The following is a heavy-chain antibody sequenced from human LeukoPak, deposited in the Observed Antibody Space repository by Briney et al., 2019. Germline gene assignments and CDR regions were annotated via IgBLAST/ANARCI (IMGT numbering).Heavy chain of an antibody. CDR3: ARVYHSSTSQGVDY. Sequence: GGSLRLSCAASGFTFSSYEMNWVRQAPGKGLEWVSYITRSGSAKYYADSVKGRFTISRDNAQKTLYLQMNSLRAEDTAVYYCARVYHSSTSQGVDYWGQGTLVTVSS. CDR1: GFTFSSYE. V-gene: IGHV3-48*03. D-gene: IGHD6-13*01. J-gene: IGHJ4*02. CDR2: ITRSGSAK.